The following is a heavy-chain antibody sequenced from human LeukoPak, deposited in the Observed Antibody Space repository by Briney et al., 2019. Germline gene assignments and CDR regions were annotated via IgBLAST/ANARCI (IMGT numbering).Heavy chain of an antibody. J-gene: IGHJ6*04. Sequence: PSETLSLTCTVSGDSISSYYWSWIRQPPGKGLEWIGYIYYSGSTNYNPSLKSRVTISVDTSKNQFSLKLSSVTAADTAVYYCARGWYSSGLTLDVWGKGTTVTVSS. CDR2: IYYSGST. D-gene: IGHD6-19*01. CDR1: GDSISSYY. V-gene: IGHV4-59*01. CDR3: ARGWYSSGLTLDV.